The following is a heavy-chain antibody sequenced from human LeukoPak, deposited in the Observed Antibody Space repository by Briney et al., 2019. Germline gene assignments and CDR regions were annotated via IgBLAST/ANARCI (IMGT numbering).Heavy chain of an antibody. CDR2: IVVGSGNT. V-gene: IGHV1-58*02. CDR3: AAGGPDGSGRRSFYYYGMDV. D-gene: IGHD3-10*01. CDR1: GFTFTSSA. Sequence: ASVKVSCKASGFTFTSSAMQWVRQARGQRLEWIGWIVVGSGNTNYAQKFQERVTITRDMSTSTAYMELSSLRSEDTAVYYCAAGGPDGSGRRSFYYYGMDVWGQGTTVTVSS. J-gene: IGHJ6*02.